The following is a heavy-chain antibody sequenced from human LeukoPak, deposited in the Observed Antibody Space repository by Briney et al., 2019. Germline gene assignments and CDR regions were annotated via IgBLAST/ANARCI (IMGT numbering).Heavy chain of an antibody. CDR3: AKRDILTGYYSFDY. CDR1: GFTFSNYG. D-gene: IGHD3-9*01. J-gene: IGHJ4*02. V-gene: IGHV3-23*01. CDR2: LSGSGGST. Sequence: GGSLRLSCAASGFTFSNYGMSWVRQAPGKGLEWVSALSGSGGSTYYADSVKGRFTISRDNPKNTLYLQMNSLRAEDTAVYYCAKRDILTGYYSFDYWGQGTLVTVSS.